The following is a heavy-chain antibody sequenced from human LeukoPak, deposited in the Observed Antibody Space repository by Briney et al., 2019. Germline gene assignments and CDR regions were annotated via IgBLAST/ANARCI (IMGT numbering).Heavy chain of an antibody. CDR2: IYTSGST. J-gene: IGHJ6*02. CDR3: AKDRIAAGSGIGMDV. Sequence: PSETLSLTCTVSGGSISSYYWSWIRQPAGKGLEWIGRIYTSGSTNYNPSLKSRVTMSVDTSKNQFPLKLSSVTAADTAVYYCAKDRIAAGSGIGMDVWGQGTTVTVSS. CDR1: GGSISSYY. D-gene: IGHD6-13*01. V-gene: IGHV4-4*07.